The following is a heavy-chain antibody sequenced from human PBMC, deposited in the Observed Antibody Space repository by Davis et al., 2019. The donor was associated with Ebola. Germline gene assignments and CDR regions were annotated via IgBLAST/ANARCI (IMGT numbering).Heavy chain of an antibody. V-gene: IGHV3-23*01. Sequence: PGGSLRLSCVTSGITFSSNAMTWIRQTPGKGLEWVSTITGNGINTYYADSVKGRFTIFRDNSKNTLSLHMDSLRAEDTAMYYCARVYSTSSWDSDYWGQGNLVTVSS. CDR2: ITGNGINT. CDR1: GITFSSNA. CDR3: ARVYSTSSWDSDY. J-gene: IGHJ4*02. D-gene: IGHD6-6*01.